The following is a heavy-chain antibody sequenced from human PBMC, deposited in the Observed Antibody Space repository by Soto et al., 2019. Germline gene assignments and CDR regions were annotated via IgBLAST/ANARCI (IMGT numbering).Heavy chain of an antibody. Sequence: EGSLRLSCADSRFTFSGYWMYWVRQAPGKGLYWVANIKEDGSEKNYVDSVRGRFTISRDNAKNSLYLQMNSLRAEDTAVYYCARGARFWGQGTMVSVS. CDR1: RFTFSGYW. CDR2: IKEDGSEK. CDR3: ARGARF. J-gene: IGHJ3*01. V-gene: IGHV3-7*01.